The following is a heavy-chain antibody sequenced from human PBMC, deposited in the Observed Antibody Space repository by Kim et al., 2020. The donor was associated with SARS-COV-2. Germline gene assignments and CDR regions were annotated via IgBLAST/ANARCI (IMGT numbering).Heavy chain of an antibody. CDR2: IYHSGST. CDR3: ARVRSPYSSESDY. D-gene: IGHD6-25*01. V-gene: IGHV4-4*02. J-gene: IGHJ4*02. Sequence: SETLSLTCAVSGGSISSSNWWSWVRQPPGKGLEWIGEIYHSGSTNYNPSLKSRVTISVDKSKNQFSLKLSSVTAADTAVYYCARVRSPYSSESDYWGQGTLVTVSS. CDR1: GGSISSSNW.